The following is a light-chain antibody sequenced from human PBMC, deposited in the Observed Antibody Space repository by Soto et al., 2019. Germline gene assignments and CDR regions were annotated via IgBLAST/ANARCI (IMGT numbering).Light chain of an antibody. CDR3: MQGTHWQWT. J-gene: IGKJ1*01. Sequence: DVVMTQSPLSLPVTLGQPASISCRSSQSLVYSDGNTYLNWFQQRPDQSPRRLIYKVSNRDSGVPDRFSGSGSGTDFTLKSSRVEAEDVGVYYCMQGTHWQWTFGQGTRVEIK. CDR1: QSLVYSDGNTY. V-gene: IGKV2-30*01. CDR2: KVS.